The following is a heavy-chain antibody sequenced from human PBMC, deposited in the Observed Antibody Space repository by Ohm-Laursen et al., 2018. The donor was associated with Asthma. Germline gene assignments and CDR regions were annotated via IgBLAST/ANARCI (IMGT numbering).Heavy chain of an antibody. J-gene: IGHJ4*02. CDR3: ARDGAESSIAARNFDY. V-gene: IGHV3-21*01. Sequence: SLRLSCAASGFTFSSYSMNWVRQAPGKELEWVSSISSGSSYIYYTDSVKGRFTISRDNAKNSLYLQMSSLRAEDTAVYYCARDGAESSIAARNFDYWGQGTLVTVSS. CDR1: GFTFSSYS. CDR2: ISSGSSYI. D-gene: IGHD6-6*01.